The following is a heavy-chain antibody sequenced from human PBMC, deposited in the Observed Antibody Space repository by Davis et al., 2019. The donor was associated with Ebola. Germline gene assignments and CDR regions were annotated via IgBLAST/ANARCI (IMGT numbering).Heavy chain of an antibody. Sequence: ASVKVSCKASGYTFTGYYMHWVRQAPGQGLEWMGWINPNSGGTNYAQKFQGRVTMTRDTSISTAYMELSRLRSDDTAVYYCARDLVPYEPIAFDPWGQGTLVTVSS. J-gene: IGHJ5*02. CDR1: GYTFTGYY. D-gene: IGHD5-12*01. CDR3: ARDLVPYEPIAFDP. V-gene: IGHV1-2*02. CDR2: INPNSGGT.